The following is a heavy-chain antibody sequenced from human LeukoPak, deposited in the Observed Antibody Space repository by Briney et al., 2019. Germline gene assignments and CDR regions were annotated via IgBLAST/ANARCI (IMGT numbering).Heavy chain of an antibody. CDR1: GFSFNSYS. CDR3: ARALVPALRYFDY. D-gene: IGHD2-2*01. CDR2: ISSGSSTT. J-gene: IGHJ4*02. V-gene: IGHV3-48*01. Sequence: PGGSLRLSCAASGFSFNSYSLNWVRQAPGKGLEWVSYISSGSSTTYYAVSVKGRFTISRDNAKNSLYLKMNSLRAEDTAVYYCARALVPALRYFDYWGQGTLVTVSS.